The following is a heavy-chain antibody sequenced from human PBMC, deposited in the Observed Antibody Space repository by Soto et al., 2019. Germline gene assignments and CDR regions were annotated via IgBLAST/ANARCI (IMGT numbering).Heavy chain of an antibody. J-gene: IGHJ5*02. V-gene: IGHV3-74*01. D-gene: IGHD2-21*02. CDR3: ARDHANCGGDCYTNLFDP. Sequence: GGSLRLSCVASGFTFTNHWMHWVRQVPGKGLLWVSRISVDGRTTNYADSVKGRFTISRDNAKNTLYLQMNSLRAEDTALYYCARDHANCGGDCYTNLFDPWGQGTMVTVPS. CDR1: GFTFTNHW. CDR2: ISVDGRTT.